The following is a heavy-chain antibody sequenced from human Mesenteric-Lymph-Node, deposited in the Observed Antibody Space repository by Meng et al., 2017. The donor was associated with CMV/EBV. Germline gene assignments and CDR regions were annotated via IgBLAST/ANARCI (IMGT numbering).Heavy chain of an antibody. V-gene: IGHV3-20*04. CDR1: GYAFDDHG. CDR2: LNWNGGST. Sequence: GGSLRLSCAASGYAFDDHGMSWVRQAPGKGLEWVSGLNWNGGSTGYADSVKGRFTTSRDNAKNSLYLQMYNLRVEDTAFYYCARETTYDFWSGPSDYWGQGTLVTVSS. J-gene: IGHJ4*02. D-gene: IGHD3-3*01. CDR3: ARETTYDFWSGPSDY.